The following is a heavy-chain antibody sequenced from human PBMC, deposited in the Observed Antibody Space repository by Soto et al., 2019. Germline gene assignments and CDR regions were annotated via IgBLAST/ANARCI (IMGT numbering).Heavy chain of an antibody. J-gene: IGHJ4*02. D-gene: IGHD3-9*01. V-gene: IGHV4-59*08. CDR2: KFYFGNT. CDR3: ARHSPDFDWLSQFDY. Sequence: QVQLQESGPGLVKPSETLSLTCTVSGASISTYYWSWIRQSPGKGLEWIGYKFYFGNTNYNPSLKSRVTMSVDTSKNQLSLELTSVTAADTAVYYCARHSPDFDWLSQFDYWGQGALVTVSS. CDR1: GASISTYY.